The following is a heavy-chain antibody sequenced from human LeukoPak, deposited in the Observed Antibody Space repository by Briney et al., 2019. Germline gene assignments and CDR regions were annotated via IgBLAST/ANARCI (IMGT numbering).Heavy chain of an antibody. CDR2: IYYSGST. V-gene: IGHV4-59*01. CDR3: ARFRDCGGDCYFLAY. CDR1: GGSLSSYY. J-gene: IGHJ4*02. D-gene: IGHD2-21*02. Sequence: SETLSLTCSVSGGSLSSYYWSWTRQPPGKGLEWMGNIYYSGSTNYNPSLRSRVTISIDTSKNQFSLRLSSVTAADTAVYYCARFRDCGGDCYFLAYWGQGTLVTVSS.